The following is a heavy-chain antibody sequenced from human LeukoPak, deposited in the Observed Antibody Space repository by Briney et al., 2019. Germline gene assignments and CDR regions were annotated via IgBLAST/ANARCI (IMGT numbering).Heavy chain of an antibody. J-gene: IGHJ4*02. CDR2: ISSNGSTI. Sequence: GGSLRLSCAASGFTYSSYEMNWVRQAPGKGLEWVSYISSNGSTIYYADSVKGRFTISRDNAKNSLYLQMNSLRAEDTGVYYCARDLRVGAINFDYWGQGTLVTVSS. CDR1: GFTYSSYE. V-gene: IGHV3-48*03. CDR3: ARDLRVGAINFDY. D-gene: IGHD1-26*01.